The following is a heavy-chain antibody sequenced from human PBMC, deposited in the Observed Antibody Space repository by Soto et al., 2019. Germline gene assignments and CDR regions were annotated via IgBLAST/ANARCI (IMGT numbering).Heavy chain of an antibody. CDR2: IWYDGSNK. CDR3: ARGTVHFDY. J-gene: IGHJ4*02. V-gene: IGHV3-33*01. Sequence: QVQLVESGGAVVHPGRSLRLPCAASGFTFSSYGMHWVRQAPGKGLGWVAVIWYDGSNKYYADSVKGRFTISRDNSKNTLYLQMNSLRAEDTAVYYCARGTVHFDYWGQGTLVTVSS. D-gene: IGHD4-17*01. CDR1: GFTFSSYG.